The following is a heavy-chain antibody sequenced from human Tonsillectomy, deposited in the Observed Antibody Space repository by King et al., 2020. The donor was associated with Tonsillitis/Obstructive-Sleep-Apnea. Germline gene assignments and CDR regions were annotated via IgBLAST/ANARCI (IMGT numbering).Heavy chain of an antibody. D-gene: IGHD4-23*01. J-gene: IGHJ4*02. V-gene: IGHV4-59*01. CDR3: ARGNDYGGNPALDY. CDR2: IYYSGST. Sequence: VQLQESGPGLVKPSETLSLTCTVSGGSISSYYWSWIRQPPGKGLEWIGYIYYSGSTNYNPSLKSRVTISVDTSKNQFSLKLSSVTAADTAVYYCARGNDYGGNPALDYWGQGTLVTVSS. CDR1: GGSISSYY.